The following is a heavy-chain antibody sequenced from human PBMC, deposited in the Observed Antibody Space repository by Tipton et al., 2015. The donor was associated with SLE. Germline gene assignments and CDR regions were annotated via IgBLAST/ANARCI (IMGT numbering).Heavy chain of an antibody. CDR3: ARDRHAEQGLVSPGD. Sequence: SLRLSCAASGFTFSNYDMNWVRQAPGKGLEWVSHIRSSGSNIFYTDSVKGRFTISRDNAKNSLYLQMNSLRAEDTAVYYCARDRHAEQGLVSPGDWGQGTLVTVSS. CDR1: GFTFSNYD. V-gene: IGHV3-48*03. J-gene: IGHJ4*02. D-gene: IGHD6-19*01. CDR2: IRSSGSNI.